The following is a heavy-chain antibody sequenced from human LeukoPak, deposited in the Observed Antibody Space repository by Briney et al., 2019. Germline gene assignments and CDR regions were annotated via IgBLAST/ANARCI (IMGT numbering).Heavy chain of an antibody. CDR2: INPNSGGT. J-gene: IGHJ5*02. CDR3: AHEKTESSSRYNNWFDP. D-gene: IGHD6-13*01. CDR1: GYTFTGYY. Sequence: ASVKVSCKASGYTFTGYYMHWVRQAPGQGLEWMGWINPNSGGTNYAQKFQGRVTMTRDTSISTAYMELSRLRSDDTAVYYCAHEKTESSSRYNNWFDPWGQGTLVTVSS. V-gene: IGHV1-2*02.